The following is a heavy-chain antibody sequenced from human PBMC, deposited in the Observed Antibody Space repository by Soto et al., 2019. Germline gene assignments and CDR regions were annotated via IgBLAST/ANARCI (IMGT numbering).Heavy chain of an antibody. J-gene: IGHJ4*02. CDR1: GFTFISYA. CDR2: ISGSGGST. Sequence: GGSLRLSCAASGFTFISYAMSWGRQAPWKGLEWVSAISGSGGSTYYADSVKGRFTISRDNSKNTLYLQMNSLRAEDTAVYYCAKDRGYCSSTSCPRDDYWGQGTLVTVS. D-gene: IGHD2-2*01. V-gene: IGHV3-23*01. CDR3: AKDRGYCSSTSCPRDDY.